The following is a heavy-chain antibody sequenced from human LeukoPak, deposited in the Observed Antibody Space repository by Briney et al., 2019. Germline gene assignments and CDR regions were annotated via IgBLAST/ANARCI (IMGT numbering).Heavy chain of an antibody. Sequence: GGSLRLSCAASGFTFSTYAMTWVRQAPGKGLEWVSTISGSGGSTYYADSVKGRFTISTDNSNNTLYLQMNSLRAEDTAVYSCAKDHDYGDRNWFDPWGLGTLVTVSS. J-gene: IGHJ5*02. V-gene: IGHV3-23*01. CDR2: ISGSGGST. CDR1: GFTFSTYA. D-gene: IGHD4-17*01. CDR3: AKDHDYGDRNWFDP.